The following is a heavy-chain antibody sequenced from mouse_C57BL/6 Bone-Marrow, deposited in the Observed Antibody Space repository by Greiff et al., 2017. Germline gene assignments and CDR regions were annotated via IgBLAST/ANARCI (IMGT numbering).Heavy chain of an antibody. D-gene: IGHD2-4*01. CDR2: IDPENGDT. Sequence: EVQRVESGAELVRPGASVKLSCTASGFNIKDDYMHWVKQRPEQGLEWIGWIDPENGDTEYASKFQGKATITADTSSNTAYLQLSSLTSEDTAVYYCTRYDYDRAYWGQGTLVTVSA. V-gene: IGHV14-4*01. CDR3: TRYDYDRAY. J-gene: IGHJ3*01. CDR1: GFNIKDDY.